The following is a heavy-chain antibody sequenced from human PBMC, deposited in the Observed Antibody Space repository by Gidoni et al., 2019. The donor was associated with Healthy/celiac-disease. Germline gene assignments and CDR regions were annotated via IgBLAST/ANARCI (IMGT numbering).Heavy chain of an antibody. CDR2: IYYSGST. CDR3: ARKGMVRSYYFDY. Sequence: QVQLQEPGPGLVKPSQTLFFTCPLSGGSISSGGYSWIWIRQPPGKGLEWIGYIYYSGSTYSTPSLKSRVTISVDTSKNQFSLKLSSVTAADTAVYYCARKGMVRSYYFDYWGQGTLVTVSS. J-gene: IGHJ4*02. D-gene: IGHD3-10*01. V-gene: IGHV4-31*03. CDR1: GGSISSGGYS.